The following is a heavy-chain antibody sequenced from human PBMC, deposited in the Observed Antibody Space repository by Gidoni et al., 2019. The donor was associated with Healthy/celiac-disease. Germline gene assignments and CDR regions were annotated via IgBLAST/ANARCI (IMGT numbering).Heavy chain of an antibody. V-gene: IGHV4-39*07. CDR3: SRVLIVVVPAAIDYGMDV. CDR2: IYYSVST. J-gene: IGHJ6*02. CDR1: SAFISSSSYY. D-gene: IGHD2-2*01. Sequence: LQLQESGPGLAKPSATLSLTCTVSSAFISSSSYYWGWIRQPPGKGLELSGSIYYSVSTYYNPSLKSRVTISVDTSKNQFSMKLTSGTAADTAVYYCSRVLIVVVPAAIDYGMDVWGQGTTVTVSS.